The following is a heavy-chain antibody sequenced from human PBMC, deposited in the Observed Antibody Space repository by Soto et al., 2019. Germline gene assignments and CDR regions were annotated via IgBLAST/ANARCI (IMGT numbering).Heavy chain of an antibody. CDR3: ARDITVANENYLDA. CDR2: ISHHETYT. Sequence: QVQLVESGGGVVQPGRSLRLSCAGSGFTFSSCGLHWVRQAPGKGLEWVTVISHHETYTSYADSVKGRFTISRDNSKSILYLQMNNLRVEDTAVYFCARDITVANENYLDAWGQGTLVTVSS. V-gene: IGHV3-30-3*01. D-gene: IGHD6-19*01. J-gene: IGHJ4*02. CDR1: GFTFSSCG.